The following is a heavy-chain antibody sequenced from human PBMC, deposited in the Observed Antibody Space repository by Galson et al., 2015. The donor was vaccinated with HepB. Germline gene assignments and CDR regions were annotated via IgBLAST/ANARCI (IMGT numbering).Heavy chain of an antibody. CDR1: GFTFSSYA. Sequence: SLRLSCAASGFTFSSYAMSWVRQAPGKGLEWVSAISGSGGSTYYADSVKDRFTISRDNSKNTLYLQMNSLRAEDTAVYYCAKSRERGAVPPWFDPWGQGTLVTVSS. CDR3: AKSRERGAVPPWFDP. D-gene: IGHD1-1*01. V-gene: IGHV3-23*01. J-gene: IGHJ5*02. CDR2: ISGSGGST.